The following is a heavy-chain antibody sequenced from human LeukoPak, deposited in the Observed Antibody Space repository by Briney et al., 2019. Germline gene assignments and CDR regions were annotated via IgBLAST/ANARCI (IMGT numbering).Heavy chain of an antibody. CDR2: ISGSGGST. Sequence: GGTLRLSCAASGFTFSSYGMSWVRQAPGKGLEWVSAISGSGGSTYYADSVKGRFTISRDNSKNSLYLQTNSLRAEDTAVYYCARVGTYYDILTGPTSLFDYWGQGTLVTVSS. D-gene: IGHD3-9*01. CDR3: ARVGTYYDILTGPTSLFDY. V-gene: IGHV3-23*01. CDR1: GFTFSSYG. J-gene: IGHJ4*02.